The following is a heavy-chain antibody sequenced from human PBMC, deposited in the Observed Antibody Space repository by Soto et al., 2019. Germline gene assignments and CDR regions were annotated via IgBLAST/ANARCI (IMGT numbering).Heavy chain of an antibody. Sequence: EVQLLESGGGLAQPGGSLRVSCAASGFPFSDYAMSWVRQAPGKGLEWVSIITATDGSTYYADSVKGRFTISRDDAKNTLHLQMNSLRVEDTAVYYCVIGLYVWGVTGDYWGQGTLVTVSS. CDR1: GFPFSDYA. CDR3: VIGLYVWGVTGDY. CDR2: ITATDGST. V-gene: IGHV3-23*01. J-gene: IGHJ4*02. D-gene: IGHD3-16*01.